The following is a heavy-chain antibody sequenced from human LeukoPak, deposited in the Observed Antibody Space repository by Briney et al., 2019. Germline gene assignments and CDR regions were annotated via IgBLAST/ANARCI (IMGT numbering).Heavy chain of an antibody. V-gene: IGHV3-7*01. CDR1: GFTFSSYW. D-gene: IGHD3-22*01. Sequence: GGSLRLSCAASGFTFSSYWLSWARQAPGKGLEWVANIKQDGSEKYYVDSVKGRFTISRDNAKNSLYLQMNSLRAEDTAVYYCARGIWYYYDSSGYYYDYWGQGTLVTVSS. CDR2: IKQDGSEK. CDR3: ARGIWYYYDSSGYYYDY. J-gene: IGHJ4*02.